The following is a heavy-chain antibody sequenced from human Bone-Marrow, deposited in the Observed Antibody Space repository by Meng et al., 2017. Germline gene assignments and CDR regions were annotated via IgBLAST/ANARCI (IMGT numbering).Heavy chain of an antibody. J-gene: IGHJ4*02. CDR2: ISYDGSNK. D-gene: IGHD1-20*01. CDR3: ARDSFYNWNDAGKFDY. V-gene: IGHV3-30*04. Sequence: GESLKISCAASGFTFSSYAMHWVRQAPGKGLEWVAVISYDGSNKYYADSVKGRFTISRDNAKNSLYLQMNSLRAEDTAVYYCARDSFYNWNDAGKFDYWGQGTLVTVSS. CDR1: GFTFSSYA.